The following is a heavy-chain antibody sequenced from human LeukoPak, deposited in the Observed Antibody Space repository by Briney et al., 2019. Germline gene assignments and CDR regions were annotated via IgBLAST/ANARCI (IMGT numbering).Heavy chain of an antibody. V-gene: IGHV3-30-3*01. CDR1: GFTFSSYA. D-gene: IGHD6-19*01. Sequence: GGSLRLSCAASGFTFSSYAMHWVRQAPGKGLEWVAVISYDGSNKDYGDSVKGRFTISRDNSKNTLYVQMNSLRAEDTAVYYCARDSSGWYGWDYWGQGTLVTVSS. J-gene: IGHJ4*02. CDR2: ISYDGSNK. CDR3: ARDSSGWYGWDY.